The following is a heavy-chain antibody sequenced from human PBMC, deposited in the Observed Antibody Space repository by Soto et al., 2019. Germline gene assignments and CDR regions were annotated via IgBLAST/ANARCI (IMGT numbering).Heavy chain of an antibody. V-gene: IGHV3-9*01. Sequence: VQLVESGGGLVQPGRSLRLSCAASGFTFDDYAMHWVRQAPGKGLEWVSGISWNSGSIGYADSVKGRFTISRDNAKNSLYLQMNSLRAEDTALYYCAKDFSSGAVAGTGSDYWGQGTLVTVSS. J-gene: IGHJ4*02. D-gene: IGHD6-19*01. CDR3: AKDFSSGAVAGTGSDY. CDR2: ISWNSGSI. CDR1: GFTFDDYA.